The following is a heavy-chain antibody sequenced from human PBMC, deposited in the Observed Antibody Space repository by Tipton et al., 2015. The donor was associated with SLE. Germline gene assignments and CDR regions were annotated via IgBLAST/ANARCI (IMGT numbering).Heavy chain of an antibody. CDR2: ISGSGGST. CDR1: GFTFRSYD. CDR3: ARDSSDFDY. Sequence: SLRLSCAASGFTFRSYDMTWVRQAPGKGLEWVSSISGSGGSTYYADSVKGRFAISRDNSKNTLYLQMNSLRDEDTAVYYCARDSSDFDYWGQGTLVTVSS. J-gene: IGHJ4*02. V-gene: IGHV3-23*01. D-gene: IGHD6-19*01.